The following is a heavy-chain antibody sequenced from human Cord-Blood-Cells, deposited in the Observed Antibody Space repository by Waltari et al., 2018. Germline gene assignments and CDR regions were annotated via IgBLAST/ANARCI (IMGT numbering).Heavy chain of an antibody. J-gene: IGHJ4*02. CDR3: ARDDPYCSSTSCPFDY. CDR2: ISSSRSTI. V-gene: IGHV3-48*02. D-gene: IGHD2-2*01. Sequence: EVQLVESGGGLVQPGGSLRLSCAASGFTFSSYSMNWVRQAPGKGLEWVSYISSSRSTIYYADSVKGRFTISRDNAKNSLYLQMNSLRDEDTAVYYCARDDPYCSSTSCPFDYWGQGTLVTVSS. CDR1: GFTFSSYS.